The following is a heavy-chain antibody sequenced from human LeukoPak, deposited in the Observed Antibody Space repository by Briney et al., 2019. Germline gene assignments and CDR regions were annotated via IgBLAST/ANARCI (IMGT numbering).Heavy chain of an antibody. Sequence: GGSLRLSCAASGFTFSNAWMSWVRQAPGKGLEWVGRIKSKTDGGTTDYAAPVKGRFTISRDDSKNTLYLQMNSLKTEDTAVYYCTTDGSFCSGWSGDYWGQGTLVTVSS. V-gene: IGHV3-15*01. CDR1: GFTFSNAW. D-gene: IGHD6-19*01. CDR2: IKSKTDGGTT. CDR3: TTDGSFCSGWSGDY. J-gene: IGHJ4*02.